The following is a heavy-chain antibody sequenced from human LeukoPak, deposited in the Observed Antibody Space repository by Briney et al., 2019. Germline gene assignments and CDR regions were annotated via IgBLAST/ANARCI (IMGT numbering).Heavy chain of an antibody. J-gene: IGHJ6*03. Sequence: GGSLRLSCAASGFTFSSYWMSWVRQAPGKGLEWVANIKQDGSEKYYVDSVKGRFTISRDNSKNTLYLQMNSLRAEDTAVYYCAKASVAARPHYYYMDVWGKGTTVTVSS. CDR3: AKASVAARPHYYYMDV. D-gene: IGHD6-6*01. V-gene: IGHV3-7*01. CDR2: IKQDGSEK. CDR1: GFTFSSYW.